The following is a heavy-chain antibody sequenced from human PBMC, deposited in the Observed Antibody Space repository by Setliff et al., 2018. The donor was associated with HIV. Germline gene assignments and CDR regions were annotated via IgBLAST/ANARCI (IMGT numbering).Heavy chain of an antibody. CDR1: GFTFSSYA. CDR3: AKAPLTIVATGGEDC. Sequence: PGGSLRLSCAASGFTFSSYAMSWVRQAPGKGLEWVSAISGSGGSTYYADSVKGRFTISRDTSKNTLYLQMISLRAEDTAVYYCAKAPLTIVATGGEDCWGQGTLVTVSS. CDR2: ISGSGGST. V-gene: IGHV3-23*01. D-gene: IGHD6-13*01. J-gene: IGHJ4*02.